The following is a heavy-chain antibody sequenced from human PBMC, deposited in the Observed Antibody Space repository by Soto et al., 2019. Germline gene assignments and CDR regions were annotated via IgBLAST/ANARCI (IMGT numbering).Heavy chain of an antibody. V-gene: IGHV4-34*01. CDR3: ARGRNHSTFDY. D-gene: IGHD1-1*01. CDR1: GGSFSGYY. Sequence: QVQLQQWGAGLLKPSETLSLTCAVYGGSFSGYYWSWIRQPPGKGLEWIGEINHSGSTNYNPSLKSRDTISVDTSKNQFSLKLSSVTAADTAVYYCARGRNHSTFDYWGQGTLVTVSS. J-gene: IGHJ4*02. CDR2: INHSGST.